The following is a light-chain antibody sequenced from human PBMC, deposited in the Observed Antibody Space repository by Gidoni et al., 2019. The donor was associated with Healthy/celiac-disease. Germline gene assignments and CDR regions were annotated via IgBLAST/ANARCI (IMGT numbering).Light chain of an antibody. CDR3: CSYAGSSTVV. V-gene: IGLV2-23*02. J-gene: IGLJ2*01. CDR2: EVS. CDR1: SSDVGSYNL. Sequence: QSALHQPASVSGSPGKSITISCPGTSSDVGSYNLVSWYQQHPGHAPKLMIYEVSKRPSGVSNRFSGSKSGNTASLTISGLQAEDEAEYYCCSYAGSSTVVFGGGTKLTVL.